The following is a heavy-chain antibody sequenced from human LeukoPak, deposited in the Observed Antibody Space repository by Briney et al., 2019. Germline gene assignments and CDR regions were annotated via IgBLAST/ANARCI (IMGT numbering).Heavy chain of an antibody. J-gene: IGHJ3*02. D-gene: IGHD6-13*01. CDR1: GGSISSSKW. V-gene: IGHV4-4*02. Sequence: SGTLSLTCAVSGGSISSSKWWSWVRQPPGKGLEWIGEIYHSGSTNYNPSLKSRVTISVDKSKNQFSLKLSSVTAADTAVYYCAIDSSSSRRAFDIWGQGTMVTVSS. CDR2: IYHSGST. CDR3: AIDSSSSRRAFDI.